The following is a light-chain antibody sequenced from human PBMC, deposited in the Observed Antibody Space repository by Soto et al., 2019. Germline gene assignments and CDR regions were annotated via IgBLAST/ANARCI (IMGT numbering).Light chain of an antibody. V-gene: IGKV1-6*01. Sequence: AIQMTQSPSSLSASVGDRVTITCRASQGIRNDLDWFQQKPGKAPKLLIYAASNLQSGVPARFSGSGSGTDFTLTISSLQPEDVATYYCLQKYLYPFTFGPGTKVDIK. CDR1: QGIRND. CDR3: LQKYLYPFT. CDR2: AAS. J-gene: IGKJ3*01.